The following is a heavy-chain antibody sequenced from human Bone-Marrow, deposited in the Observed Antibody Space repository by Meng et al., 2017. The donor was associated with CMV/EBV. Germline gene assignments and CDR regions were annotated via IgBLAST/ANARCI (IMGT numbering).Heavy chain of an antibody. CDR2: MSYSGST. V-gene: IGHV4-61*01. CDR3: ARSWRPGDCSSSGCYSYFDP. J-gene: IGHJ5*02. D-gene: IGHD2-2*01. CDR1: SASANSGHYY. Sequence: GSLRLSCTFPSASANSGHYYWTWIRQPPGKGLEWIGFMSYSGSTSYNPSLKSRVTMSLDTSKNQFSLNLNSVTAADTAVFYCARSWRPGDCSSSGCYSYFDPWGQGILVTVSS.